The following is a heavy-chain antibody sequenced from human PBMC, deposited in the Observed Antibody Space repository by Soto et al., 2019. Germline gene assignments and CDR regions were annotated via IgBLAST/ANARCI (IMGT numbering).Heavy chain of an antibody. V-gene: IGHV3-74*01. J-gene: IGHJ4*02. D-gene: IGHD2-15*01. Sequence: EVQLVESGGGLVQPGGSLRLSCAASGFTFSSYWMHWVRQAPGKWLVWVSRINSDGSSTSYADSVQGRFPISRDNAKNTLYLQMNSLRAEDTAVYYCVRTSLVVAAATREDYWGQGTLVTVSS. CDR1: GFTFSSYW. CDR3: VRTSLVVAAATREDY. CDR2: INSDGSST.